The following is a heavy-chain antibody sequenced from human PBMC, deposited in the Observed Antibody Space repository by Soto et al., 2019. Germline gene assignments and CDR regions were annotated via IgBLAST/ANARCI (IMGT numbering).Heavy chain of an antibody. CDR1: GFTFSSYA. D-gene: IGHD2-15*01. J-gene: IGHJ4*02. V-gene: IGHV3-23*01. CDR3: ARDLTGSGTY. CDR2: ISGSGGST. Sequence: TGGSLRLSCAASGFTFSSYAMSWVRQAPGKGLEWVSAISGSGGSTYYADSVKGRFTISRDNAKNTLDLQMNSLRVEDTAVYYCARDLTGSGTYWGQGTLVTVSS.